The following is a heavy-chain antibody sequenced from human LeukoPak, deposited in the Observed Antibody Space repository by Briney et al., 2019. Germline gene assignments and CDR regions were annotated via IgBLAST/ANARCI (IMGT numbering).Heavy chain of an antibody. CDR3: AREQQLAYYYYHMDV. V-gene: IGHV4-59*01. Sequence: SETLSLTCTVSGGSISSYYWSWIRQPPGKGLEWIGYIYYSGSTNYNPSLKSRVTISVDTSKNQFSLKLSSVTAADTAVYYCAREQQLAYYYYHMDVWGKGTTVTVSS. CDR1: GGSISSYY. J-gene: IGHJ6*03. CDR2: IYYSGST. D-gene: IGHD6-13*01.